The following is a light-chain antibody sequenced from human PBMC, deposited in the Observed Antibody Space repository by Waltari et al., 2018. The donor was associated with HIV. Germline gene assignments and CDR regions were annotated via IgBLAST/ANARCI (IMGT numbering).Light chain of an antibody. CDR3: VSYISSSTPE. V-gene: IGLV2-14*01. Sequence: QSALTQPASMSGSPGQSITISCTGPSSDVNDYNYVSWYQHHPDKAPKVIIYEVTRRPSVFSTRFSGSKSGNTASLTISGLLPEDEAEYFCVSYISSSTPEFGGGTKLTVL. CDR2: EVT. J-gene: IGLJ3*02. CDR1: SSDVNDYNY.